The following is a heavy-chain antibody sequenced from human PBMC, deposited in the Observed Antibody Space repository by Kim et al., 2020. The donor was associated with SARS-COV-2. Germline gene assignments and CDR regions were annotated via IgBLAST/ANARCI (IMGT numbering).Heavy chain of an antibody. V-gene: IGHV3-15*01. J-gene: IGHJ4*02. D-gene: IGHD6-13*01. Sequence: GGSLRLSCAASGFTFSNAWMSWVRQAPGKGLEWVGRIKSKTDGGTTDYAAPVKGRFTISRDDSKNTLYLQMNSLKTEDTAVYYCTTTIAAAGTRQTHYFDYWGQGTLVTVSS. CDR1: GFTFSNAW. CDR2: IKSKTDGGTT. CDR3: TTTIAAAGTRQTHYFDY.